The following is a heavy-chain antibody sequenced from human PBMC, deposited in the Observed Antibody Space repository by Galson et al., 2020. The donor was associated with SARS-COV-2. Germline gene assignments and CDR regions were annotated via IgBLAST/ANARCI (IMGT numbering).Heavy chain of an antibody. J-gene: IGHJ4*02. V-gene: IGHV1-2*06. D-gene: IGHD3-22*01. CDR3: ASPGTYDTLEY. CDR2: INPNSGDT. CDR1: GYTFINYY. Sequence: ASVKVSCKASGYTFINYYMHWVRQAPGQGLEWMGRINPNSGDTNYAQKFQGRVTMTRDTSISTAYMELNRLRSDDTAVYFCASPGTYDTLEYWGQGTLVTVSS.